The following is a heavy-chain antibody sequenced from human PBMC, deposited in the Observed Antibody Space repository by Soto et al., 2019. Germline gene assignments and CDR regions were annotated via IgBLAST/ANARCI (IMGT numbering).Heavy chain of an antibody. D-gene: IGHD3-3*01. CDR2: IYYSGST. V-gene: IGHV4-39*01. CDR3: ASQTYYDFWSGYHFDY. Sequence: PSETLSLTCTVSGGSISSSSYYWGWIRQPPGKGLEWIGSIYYSGSTYYNPSLKSRVTISVDTSENQFSLKLSFVTAADTAVYYCASQTYYDFWSGYHFDYWGQGTLVTVSS. J-gene: IGHJ4*02. CDR1: GGSISSSSYY.